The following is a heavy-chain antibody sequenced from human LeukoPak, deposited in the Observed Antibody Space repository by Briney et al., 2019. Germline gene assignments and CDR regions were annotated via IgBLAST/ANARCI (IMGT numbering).Heavy chain of an antibody. Sequence: SETLSLTCTVSGGSISSGGYYWSWIRQHPGKGLEWIGYTYYSGSTYYNPSLKSRVTISVDTSKNQFSLKLSSVTAADTAVYYCARDAGGIAAAGTGLGFDYWGQGTLVTVSS. CDR2: TYYSGST. V-gene: IGHV4-31*03. CDR1: GGSISSGGYY. CDR3: ARDAGGIAAAGTGLGFDY. D-gene: IGHD6-13*01. J-gene: IGHJ4*02.